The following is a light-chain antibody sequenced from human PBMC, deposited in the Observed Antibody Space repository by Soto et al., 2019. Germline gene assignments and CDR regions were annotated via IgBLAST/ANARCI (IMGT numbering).Light chain of an antibody. CDR3: QQSYSTPPWT. CDR1: QSISSY. J-gene: IGKJ1*01. Sequence: DIQMTQSPSSLSASVGDRVTITCRASQSISSYLNWYQQKPGKAPKLLIYAASSLQSGVPSRFSGSGSGTDFTLTISSLQPVDFATYYCQQSYSTPPWTFGQGTKVEIK. CDR2: AAS. V-gene: IGKV1-39*01.